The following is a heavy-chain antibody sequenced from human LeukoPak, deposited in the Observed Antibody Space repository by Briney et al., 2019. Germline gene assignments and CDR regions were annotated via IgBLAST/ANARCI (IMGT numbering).Heavy chain of an antibody. V-gene: IGHV3-30*18. CDR2: ISYDGSNK. Sequence: GGSLRLSCAASGFIFSNYGMHWVRQAPGKRLEWVTVISYDGSNKYYADSVKGRFTISRDNSKNTLYLQMNSLRAEDTAVYYCAKDVYYDSSGYPIAYYYGMDVWGQGTTVTVSS. CDR1: GFIFSNYG. D-gene: IGHD3-22*01. J-gene: IGHJ6*02. CDR3: AKDVYYDSSGYPIAYYYGMDV.